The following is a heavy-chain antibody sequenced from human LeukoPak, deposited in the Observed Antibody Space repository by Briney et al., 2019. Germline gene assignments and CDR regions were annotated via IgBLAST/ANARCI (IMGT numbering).Heavy chain of an antibody. CDR2: IYYSGST. D-gene: IGHD4-17*01. V-gene: IGHV4-61*01. CDR1: GGSVSSGSYY. Sequence: KPSETLSLTCTVSGGSVSSGSYYWSWIRQPPGKGLEWIGYIYYSGSTNYNPSLKSRVTISVDTSKNQFSLKLSSVTAADTAVYYCASTPLYGDRNPIDYWGQGTLVTVSS. J-gene: IGHJ4*02. CDR3: ASTPLYGDRNPIDY.